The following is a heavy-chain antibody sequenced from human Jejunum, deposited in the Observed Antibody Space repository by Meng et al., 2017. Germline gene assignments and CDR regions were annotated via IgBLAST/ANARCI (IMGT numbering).Heavy chain of an antibody. CDR1: GFTFSSYA. CDR3: AKTHWLDY. V-gene: IGHV3-23*04. J-gene: IGHJ4*02. D-gene: IGHD1-1*01. CDR2: ISPGGGTT. Sequence: EVQFVESGGGLVQPGGSLRLSCADSGFTFSSYAMSWVRQAPGKGLEWVSTISPGGGTTYYADSVKGRFTISRDNSMNTLSLQMNSLSADDTAVYYCAKTHWLDYWGQGTLVTVSS.